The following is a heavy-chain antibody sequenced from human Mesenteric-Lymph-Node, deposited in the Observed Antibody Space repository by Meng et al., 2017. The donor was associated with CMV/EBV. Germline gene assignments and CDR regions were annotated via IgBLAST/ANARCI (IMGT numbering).Heavy chain of an antibody. CDR3: ARDPTYYYDSSDY. CDR1: GFTFGSYT. V-gene: IGHV3-21*01. J-gene: IGHJ4*02. Sequence: GESLKISCTASGFTFGSYTMNWVRQVPGKGLEWVSSITSSSYKYYADSVKGRFTISRDNAKNSLYLQMNSLRAEDTAVYYCARDPTYYYDSSDYWGQGTLVTVSS. CDR2: ITSSSYK. D-gene: IGHD3-22*01.